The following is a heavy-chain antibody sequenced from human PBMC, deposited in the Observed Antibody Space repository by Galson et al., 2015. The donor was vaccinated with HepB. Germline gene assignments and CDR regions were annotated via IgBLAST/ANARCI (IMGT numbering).Heavy chain of an antibody. Sequence: SLRLSCAASGFTFSSYAMHWVRQAPGKGLEWVAVISYDGSNKYYADSVKGRFTISRDNSKNTLYLQMNSLRAEDTAVYYCAREAAAGSDAFDIWGQGTMVTVSS. CDR1: GFTFSSYA. CDR3: AREAAAGSDAFDI. V-gene: IGHV3-30-3*01. D-gene: IGHD6-13*01. J-gene: IGHJ3*02. CDR2: ISYDGSNK.